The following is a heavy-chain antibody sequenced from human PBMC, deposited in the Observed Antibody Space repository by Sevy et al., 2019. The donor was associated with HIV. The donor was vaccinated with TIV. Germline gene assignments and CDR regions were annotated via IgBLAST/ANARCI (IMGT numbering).Heavy chain of an antibody. J-gene: IGHJ4*02. CDR1: GFTFDMYW. Sequence: GGSLRLSCAASGFTFDMYWMQWVRQAPGKGLEWVANIRQDGNEIYYAASVRGRFTISRDNAKGSLYLQMNNLRVEDTATYYCARRYFDLWGQGTLVTGSS. CDR2: IRQDGNEI. V-gene: IGHV3-7*03. CDR3: ARRYFDL.